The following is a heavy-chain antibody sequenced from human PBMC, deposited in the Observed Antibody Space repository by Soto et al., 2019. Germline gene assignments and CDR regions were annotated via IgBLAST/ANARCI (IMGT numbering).Heavy chain of an antibody. CDR2: ISYDGSNK. D-gene: IGHD4-4*01. CDR1: GFTFSSYA. V-gene: IGHV3-30-3*01. J-gene: IGHJ4*02. Sequence: PGGSLRLSCAASGFTFSSYAMHWVRQAPGKGLEWVAVISYDGSNKYYADSVKGRFTISRDNSKNTLYLQMNSLRAEDTAVYYCETRQYYFDYWGQGTLVTVSS. CDR3: ETRQYYFDY.